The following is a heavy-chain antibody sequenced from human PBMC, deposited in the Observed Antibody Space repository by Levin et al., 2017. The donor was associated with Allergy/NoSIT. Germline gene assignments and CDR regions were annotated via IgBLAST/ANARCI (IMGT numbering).Heavy chain of an antibody. CDR3: ARFRDDYAEHNYWFDP. CDR1: GGSISSYY. J-gene: IGHJ5*02. D-gene: IGHD4-17*01. Sequence: SETLSLTCTVSGGSISSYYWSWIRQPAGKGLEWIGRIYTSGSTNYNPSLKSRVTMSVDTSKNQFSLKLSSVTAADTAVYYCARFRDDYAEHNYWFDPWGQGTLVTVSS. CDR2: IYTSGST. V-gene: IGHV4-4*07.